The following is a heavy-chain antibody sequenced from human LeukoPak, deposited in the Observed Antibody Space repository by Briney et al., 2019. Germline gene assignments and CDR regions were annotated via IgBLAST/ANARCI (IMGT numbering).Heavy chain of an antibody. D-gene: IGHD3-10*01. V-gene: IGHV1-69*01. CDR2: IIPIFGTA. Sequence: GSSVKVSCKASGGTFSSYAISWVQQAPGQGLEWMGGIIPIFGTANYAQKFQGRVTITADESTSTAYMELSSLRSEDTAVYYCVRDNPHTMVRGVIPFDYWGQGTLVTVSS. J-gene: IGHJ4*02. CDR3: VRDNPHTMVRGVIPFDY. CDR1: GGTFSSYA.